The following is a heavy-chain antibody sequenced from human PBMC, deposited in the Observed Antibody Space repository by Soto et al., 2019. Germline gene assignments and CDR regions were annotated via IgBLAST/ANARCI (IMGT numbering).Heavy chain of an antibody. Sequence: GGSLRLSCAASGFTFSSYAMHWVRQAPGKGLEWVAVISYDGSNKYYADSVKGRFTISRDNSKNTLYLQMNSLRAEDTAVYYCAREDGGSYYTHFQHWGQGT. J-gene: IGHJ1*01. D-gene: IGHD1-26*01. CDR1: GFTFSSYA. CDR3: AREDGGSYYTHFQH. CDR2: ISYDGSNK. V-gene: IGHV3-30-3*01.